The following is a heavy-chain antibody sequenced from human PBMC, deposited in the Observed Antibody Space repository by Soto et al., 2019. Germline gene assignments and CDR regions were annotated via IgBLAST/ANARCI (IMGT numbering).Heavy chain of an antibody. CDR3: AHSRGAYGFRDY. CDR1: GFSLGTSGVG. J-gene: IGHJ4*02. D-gene: IGHD4-17*01. V-gene: IGHV2-5*02. Sequence: QITLKESGPTLVKPTQTLTLTCTFSGFSLGTSGVGVSWIRQPPGKALEWLAIIYWDDDKRYSPSLASRLTITRDTSRNQVVLTMTNMDPVDTATYYCAHSRGAYGFRDYWGQGALVTVSS. CDR2: IYWDDDK.